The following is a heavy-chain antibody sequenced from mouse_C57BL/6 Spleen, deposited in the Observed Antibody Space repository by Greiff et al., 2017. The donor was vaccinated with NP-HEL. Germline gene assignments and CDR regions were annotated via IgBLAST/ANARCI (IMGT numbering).Heavy chain of an antibody. CDR2: IWSGGST. Sequence: QVQLQQSGPGLVQPSQCLSITCTVSGFSLTSYGVHWVRQSPGKGLEWLGVIWSGGSTDYNAAFISRLSISKDNSKSQVYFKMNRLQADDTAIYYCARELGRSYAMDYWGQGTSVTVSS. V-gene: IGHV2-2*01. CDR1: GFSLTSYG. CDR3: ARELGRSYAMDY. D-gene: IGHD4-1*01. J-gene: IGHJ4*01.